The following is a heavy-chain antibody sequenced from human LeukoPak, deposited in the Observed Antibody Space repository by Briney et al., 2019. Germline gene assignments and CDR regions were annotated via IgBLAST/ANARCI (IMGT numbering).Heavy chain of an antibody. D-gene: IGHD2-2*03. CDR3: ARGLGYCSSTSCYYYYGMDV. J-gene: IGHJ6*02. CDR1: GYTFASYD. V-gene: IGHV1-8*01. CDR2: MNPNSGNT. Sequence: ASVKVSCKASGYTFASYDINWVRQATGQGLEWMGWMNPNSGNTGYAQKFQGRVTMTRNTSISTAYMELSSLRSEDTAVYYCARGLGYCSSTSCYYYYGMDVWGQGTTVTVSS.